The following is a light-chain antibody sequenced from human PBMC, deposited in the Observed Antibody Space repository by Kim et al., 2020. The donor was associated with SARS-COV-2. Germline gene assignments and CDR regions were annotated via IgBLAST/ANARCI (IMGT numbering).Light chain of an antibody. V-gene: IGLV1-47*02. CDR3: ATWDDSLSGLYV. CDR2: SNS. J-gene: IGLJ1*01. CDR1: TSSIGSNY. Sequence: QRVTIACSGNTSSIGSNYIYWYQQLPGMAPKLLIYSNSQRPSGVPDRFSGSESGTSASLAISGLRPEDEADYYCATWDDSLSGLYVFGTGTKVTVL.